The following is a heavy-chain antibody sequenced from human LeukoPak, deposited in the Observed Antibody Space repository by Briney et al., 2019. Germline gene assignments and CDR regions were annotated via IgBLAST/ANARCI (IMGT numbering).Heavy chain of an antibody. CDR2: ISSGSSTV. J-gene: IGHJ6*03. CDR3: ARDAGFGGNSDYYYMDV. Sequence: GGSLRLSCAASGFTFSSYSMNWVRQAPGKGLEWVSYISSGSSTVYYADSVKGRFSISKDYAKNSLYLQMNSLRAEDTAVYFCARDAGFGGNSDYYYMDVWGKGTTVTVSS. D-gene: IGHD4-23*01. CDR1: GFTFSSYS. V-gene: IGHV3-48*01.